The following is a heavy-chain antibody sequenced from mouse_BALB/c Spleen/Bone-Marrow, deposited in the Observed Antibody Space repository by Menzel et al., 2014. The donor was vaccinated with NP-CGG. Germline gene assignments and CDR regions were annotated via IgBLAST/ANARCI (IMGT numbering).Heavy chain of an antibody. V-gene: IGHV1-67*01. D-gene: IGHD1-1*01. CDR2: INPYNGET. J-gene: IGHJ2*01. CDR3: ARCYYYGISYYFDY. CDR1: DYTFTEYA. Sequence: QVQLKESGPELVRPGVSMKISCKGSDYTFTEYAMHWVKQSHAKSLEWIGVINPYNGETNYNQKFKDKATMTVDKSSSTAYMELARLTSEDSAIYYCARCYYYGISYYFDYWGQGTTLTVSS.